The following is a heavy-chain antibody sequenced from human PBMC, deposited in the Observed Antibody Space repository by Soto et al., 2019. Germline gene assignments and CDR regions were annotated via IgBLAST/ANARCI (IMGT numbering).Heavy chain of an antibody. CDR2: ISAYNGNT. V-gene: IGHV1-18*01. D-gene: IGHD3-10*02. J-gene: IGHJ3*02. CDR1: GYTFTSYG. CDR3: ARLFVDPGDDAFDI. Sequence: GASVKVSCKASGYTFTSYGISWVRQAPGQGLEWMGWISAYNGNTNYAQKLQGRVTMTTDTSTSTAYMELRSPRSDDTAVYYCARLFVDPGDDAFDIWGQGTMVTVSS.